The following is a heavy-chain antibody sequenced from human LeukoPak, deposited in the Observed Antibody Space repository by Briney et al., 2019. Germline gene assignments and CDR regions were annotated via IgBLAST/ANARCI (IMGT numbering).Heavy chain of an antibody. D-gene: IGHD3-10*01. CDR3: AKSGDYYGSGSYYWGFDY. J-gene: IGHJ4*02. Sequence: PGGSLRLSCAASGFTFSSYAVSWVRQAPGKGLEWVSAISGSGGSTYYADSVKGRFTISRDNSKNTLYLQMNSLRAEDTAVYYCAKSGDYYGSGSYYWGFDYWGQGTLVTVSS. CDR2: ISGSGGST. CDR1: GFTFSSYA. V-gene: IGHV3-23*01.